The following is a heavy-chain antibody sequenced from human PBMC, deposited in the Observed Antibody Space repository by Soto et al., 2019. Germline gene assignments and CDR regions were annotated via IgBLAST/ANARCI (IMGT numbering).Heavy chain of an antibody. CDR1: GFTFSSYS. Sequence: EVQLVESGGGLVQPGGSLRLSCAASGFTFSSYSMNWVRQAPGKGLEWVSYISSSSSTVYYADSVKGRFTISRDNAKNSLYLQMNSLRAEDTAVYYCARENCSGGSCYTAAEYFQHWGQGTLVTVSS. J-gene: IGHJ1*01. CDR3: ARENCSGGSCYTAAEYFQH. D-gene: IGHD2-15*01. V-gene: IGHV3-48*01. CDR2: ISSSSSTV.